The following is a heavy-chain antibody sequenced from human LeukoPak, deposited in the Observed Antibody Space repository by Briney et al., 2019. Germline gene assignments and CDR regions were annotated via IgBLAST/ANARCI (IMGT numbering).Heavy chain of an antibody. D-gene: IGHD2-2*02. CDR1: GGSISSGGYY. Sequence: SQTLSLTCTVSGGSISSGGYYWSWIRQHPGKGLEWIGYIYYSGSTYYNPSLKGRVTIAVDTSKNQFSLRLSSVTAADTAVYYCARDPVVPAAIGAFDIWGQGTMVTVSS. J-gene: IGHJ3*02. V-gene: IGHV4-31*03. CDR3: ARDPVVPAAIGAFDI. CDR2: IYYSGST.